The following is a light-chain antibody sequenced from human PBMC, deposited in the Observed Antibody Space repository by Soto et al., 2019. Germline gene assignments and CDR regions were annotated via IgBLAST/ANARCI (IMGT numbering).Light chain of an antibody. CDR1: QAVSSGF. V-gene: IGKV3-20*01. J-gene: IGKJ4*01. Sequence: EIVLTQSPGTLSVSPGERATVSGRASQAVSSGFLAWYQQKVGQAPRLLIYGASTRATGIPDRFSGSGSGTDFTLTIDRLEPEDFAVYYCHQYYSSPTTFGGGTKVDIK. CDR3: HQYYSSPTT. CDR2: GAS.